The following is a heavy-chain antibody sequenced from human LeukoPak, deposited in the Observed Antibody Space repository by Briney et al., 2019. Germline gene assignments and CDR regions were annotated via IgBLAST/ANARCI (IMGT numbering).Heavy chain of an antibody. Sequence: SETLSLTCTVSGGSISSYYWSWIRQPPGKGLEWIGYIYYSGSTNYNPSLKSRVTISVDTSKNQFSLKLSSVTAADTAVYYCARSLVVPAIRFDPWGQGTLVTVSS. CDR2: IYYSGST. D-gene: IGHD2-2*01. CDR3: ARSLVVPAIRFDP. CDR1: GGSISSYY. V-gene: IGHV4-59*08. J-gene: IGHJ5*02.